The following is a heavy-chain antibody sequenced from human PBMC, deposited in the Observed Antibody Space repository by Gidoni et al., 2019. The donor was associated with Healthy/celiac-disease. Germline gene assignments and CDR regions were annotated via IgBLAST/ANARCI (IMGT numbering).Heavy chain of an antibody. CDR2: LYSGGST. J-gene: IGHJ6*02. CDR1: GFTVSSNY. CDR3: ARDGPGTNGMDV. Sequence: EVQLVESGGGLVQPGGSLRLSCAASGFTVSSNYMSWVRQAPGKGLEWVSVLYSGGSTYYADSVKGRFTISRDHSKNTLYLQMNSLRAEDTAVYYCARDGPGTNGMDVWGQGTTVTVSS. V-gene: IGHV3-66*01.